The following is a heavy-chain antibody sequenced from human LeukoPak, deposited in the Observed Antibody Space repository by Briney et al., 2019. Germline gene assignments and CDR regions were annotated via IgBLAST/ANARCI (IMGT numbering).Heavy chain of an antibody. CDR1: GYTFTGYY. D-gene: IGHD5-18*01. Sequence: VASVKVSCKASGYTFTGYYMHWVRQAPGQGLEWMGRINPNSGGTNYAQKFQGRVTMTRDTSIGTAYMELSRLRSDDTAVYYCATLYSYGYFDYWGQGTLVTVSS. V-gene: IGHV1-2*06. CDR2: INPNSGGT. J-gene: IGHJ4*02. CDR3: ATLYSYGYFDY.